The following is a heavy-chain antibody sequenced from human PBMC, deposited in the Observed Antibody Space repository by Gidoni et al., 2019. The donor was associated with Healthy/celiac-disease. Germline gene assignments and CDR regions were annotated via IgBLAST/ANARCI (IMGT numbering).Heavy chain of an antibody. J-gene: IGHJ3*02. CDR1: GGAISSYA. CDR2: ILPILGKA. V-gene: IGHV1-69*04. D-gene: IGHD1-26*01. CDR3: ARGGGEWEPAPGDQAFDI. Sequence: QVQLVQSWAEVKKPGSSVMVSCKASGGAISSYAISWVRQAPGQGLEWLGRILPILGKANYAQKFQGRVTITADKSTSTAYMELSSLRSEDTAVYYCARGGGEWEPAPGDQAFDIWGQGTMVTVSS.